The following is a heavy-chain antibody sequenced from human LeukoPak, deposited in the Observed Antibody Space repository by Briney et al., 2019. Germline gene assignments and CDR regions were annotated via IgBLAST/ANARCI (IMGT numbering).Heavy chain of an antibody. D-gene: IGHD3-22*01. Sequence: SLTLSCAASGFTFGDYSMHWVRQAPGKGLEWVSDISWNSGSIGNADSVKGRFTISRDNAKNSLYQQMISLRAEDMAVYYCAKAESAYYYDSSGYYENWGQGTLVTVSS. CDR2: ISWNSGSI. V-gene: IGHV3-9*03. CDR3: AKAESAYYYDSSGYYEN. CDR1: GFTFGDYS. J-gene: IGHJ4*02.